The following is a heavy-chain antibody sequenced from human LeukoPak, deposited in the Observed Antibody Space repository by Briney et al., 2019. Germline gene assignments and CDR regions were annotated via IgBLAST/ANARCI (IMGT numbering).Heavy chain of an antibody. CDR1: GFTFSSYW. CDR2: IKQDGSEK. Sequence: GGSLRLSCAASGFTFSSYWMSWVRQAPGEGLEWVANIKQDGSEKYYVDSVKGRFTISRDNAKNSLYLQMNSLRAEDTAVYYWARDGANWGPLNWFDAWGQGTLVTVSS. J-gene: IGHJ5*02. D-gene: IGHD7-27*01. V-gene: IGHV3-7*01. CDR3: ARDGANWGPLNWFDA.